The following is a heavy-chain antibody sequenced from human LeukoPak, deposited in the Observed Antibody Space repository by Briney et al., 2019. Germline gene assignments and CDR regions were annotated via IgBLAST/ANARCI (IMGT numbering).Heavy chain of an antibody. J-gene: IGHJ4*02. CDR1: GYTFTSYY. CDR3: ARVGYSSGWYDY. V-gene: IGHV1-46*01. CDR2: INPSGGST. D-gene: IGHD6-19*01. Sequence: ASVRVSCKASGYTFTSYYMHWVRQAPGQGLEWMGIINPSGGSTSYAQKFQGRVTMTRDMSTSTVYMELSSLGSEDTAVYYCARVGYSSGWYDYWGQGTLVTVSS.